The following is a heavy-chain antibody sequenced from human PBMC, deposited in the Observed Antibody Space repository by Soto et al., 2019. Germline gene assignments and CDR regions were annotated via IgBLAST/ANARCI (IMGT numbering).Heavy chain of an antibody. D-gene: IGHD6-19*01. J-gene: IGHJ4*02. CDR2: INQDGGGT. CDR3: ARYFRGSGRYFFDY. CDR1: GFTFSSSF. Sequence: HPGGSLRLSCVASGFTFSSSFMGWVRQAPGKGLEWVANINQDGGGTYYVDSVEGRFTNSRDNAKDPLYLQMNSLRGEDTAVYYCARYFRGSGRYFFDYWGQGTLVTVSS. V-gene: IGHV3-7*03.